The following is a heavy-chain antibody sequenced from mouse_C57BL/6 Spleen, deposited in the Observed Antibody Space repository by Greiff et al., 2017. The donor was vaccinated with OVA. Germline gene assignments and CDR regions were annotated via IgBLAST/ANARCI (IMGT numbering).Heavy chain of an antibody. D-gene: IGHD2-5*01. J-gene: IGHJ4*01. CDR3: ARQVRDAMDY. CDR1: GFTFSSYG. Sequence: EVQGVESGGDLVKPGGSLKLSCAASGFTFSSYGMSWVRQTPDKRLEWVATISSGGSYTYYPDSVKGRFTISRDNAKNTLYLQMSSLKSEDTAMYYCARQVRDAMDYWGQGTSVTVSS. V-gene: IGHV5-6*01. CDR2: ISSGGSYT.